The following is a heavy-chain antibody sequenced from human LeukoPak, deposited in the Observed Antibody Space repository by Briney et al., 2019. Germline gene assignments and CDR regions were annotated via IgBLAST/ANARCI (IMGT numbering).Heavy chain of an antibody. J-gene: IGHJ3*02. Sequence: GGSLRLSCAASGFTFDDYAMHWVRQAPGKGLEWVSLISWDGGSTYYADSVKGRFTISRDNSKNTLYLQMNSLRAEDTAVYYCARSSSGTDAFDIWGQGTMVTVSS. CDR1: GFTFDDYA. CDR2: ISWDGGST. D-gene: IGHD3-10*01. V-gene: IGHV3-43D*03. CDR3: ARSSSGTDAFDI.